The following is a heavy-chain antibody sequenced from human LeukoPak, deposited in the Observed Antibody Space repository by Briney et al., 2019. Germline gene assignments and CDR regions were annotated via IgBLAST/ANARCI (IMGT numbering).Heavy chain of an antibody. J-gene: IGHJ4*02. CDR1: GFTFSTYA. V-gene: IGHV3-23*01. D-gene: IGHD3-16*01. Sequence: AGGSLRLSCTASGFTFSTYAMSWVRQAPGKGLEWVSAISVSGGTYYADSVKGRFTISRDNSKDTLYLEMNSLRAEDTAVYYCAKRGMREFDYWGQGTLVTVSS. CDR2: ISVSGGT. CDR3: AKRGMREFDY.